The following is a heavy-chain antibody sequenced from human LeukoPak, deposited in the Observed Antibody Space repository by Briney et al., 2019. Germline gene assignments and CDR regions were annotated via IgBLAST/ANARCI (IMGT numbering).Heavy chain of an antibody. CDR2: ISSSSSYI. CDR3: ARDLAAAADS. D-gene: IGHD6-13*01. V-gene: IGHV3-21*01. Sequence: GGSLRLSCAASGFTFSSYAMSWVRQAPGKGLEWVSSISSSSSYIYYADSVKGRFTISRDNAKNSLYLQMNSLRAEDTAVYYCARDLAAAADSWGQGTLVTVSS. J-gene: IGHJ4*02. CDR1: GFTFSSYA.